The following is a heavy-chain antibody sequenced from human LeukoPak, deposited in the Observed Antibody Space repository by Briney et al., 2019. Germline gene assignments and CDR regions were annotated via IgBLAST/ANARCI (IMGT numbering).Heavy chain of an antibody. CDR1: AFTFDDYA. D-gene: IGHD3-10*01. CDR3: AKDIGEQWFFDY. V-gene: IGHV3-43*02. Sequence: GGSLRLSCVVSAFTFDDYAMHWVRQAPGKGLEWVSLISGDGGSTYYADSVKGRFTISRDNSKKSLYLQMNSLRTEDTALYYCAKDIGEQWFFDYWGQGTLVTVSS. J-gene: IGHJ4*02. CDR2: ISGDGGST.